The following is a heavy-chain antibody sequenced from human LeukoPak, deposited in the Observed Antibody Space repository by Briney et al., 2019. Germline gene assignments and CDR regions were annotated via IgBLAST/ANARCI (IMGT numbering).Heavy chain of an antibody. V-gene: IGHV4-39*01. D-gene: IGHD4-17*01. CDR3: AGRGHYGDYYFDY. Sequence: IGSIYYSGSTYYNPPLKGRVTISVDTSKNQFSLKLSSVTAADTAVYYCAGRGHYGDYYFDYWGQGTLVTVSS. CDR2: IYYSGST. J-gene: IGHJ4*02.